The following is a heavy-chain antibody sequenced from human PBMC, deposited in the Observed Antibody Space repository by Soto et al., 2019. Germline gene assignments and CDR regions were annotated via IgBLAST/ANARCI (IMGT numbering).Heavy chain of an antibody. D-gene: IGHD5-12*01. Sequence: SETLSLTCTVAGGSISSGDYYWSWIRQPPGKGLEWIGYIYYSGSTHYKPSLKSRVTISIVTSKNQFSLKLSSMTAADTAVYYCARDRDSGFVFGMDVWGQGTTVTVSS. CDR1: GGSISSGDYY. CDR3: ARDRDSGFVFGMDV. V-gene: IGHV4-30-4*01. CDR2: IYYSGST. J-gene: IGHJ6*02.